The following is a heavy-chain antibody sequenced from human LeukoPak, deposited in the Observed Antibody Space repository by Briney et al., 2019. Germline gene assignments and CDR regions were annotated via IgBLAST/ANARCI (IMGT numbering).Heavy chain of an antibody. CDR1: GYTFTSYD. J-gene: IGHJ6*02. CDR2: MNPNSGNT. Sequence: ASVKVSCKASGYTFTSYDINWVRQATGQGLEWMGWMNPNSGNTGYAQKFQGRVTMTRNTSISTAYMELSSLRSEDTAVYYCARGSSTSPTSGNYYYYGMDVWGQGTTVTVSS. D-gene: IGHD2-2*01. CDR3: ARGSSTSPTSGNYYYYGMDV. V-gene: IGHV1-8*01.